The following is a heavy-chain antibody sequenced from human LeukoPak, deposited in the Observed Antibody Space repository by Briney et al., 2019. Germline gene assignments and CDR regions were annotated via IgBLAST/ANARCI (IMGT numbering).Heavy chain of an antibody. CDR2: INHSGST. CDR3: ARNVGYSSSWYRWGFDY. J-gene: IGHJ4*02. V-gene: IGHV4-34*01. D-gene: IGHD6-13*01. Sequence: KPSETLSLTCAVYGGSFSGYYWSWIRQPPGKGLEWIGEINHSGSTNYNPSLKSRVTISVDTSKNQFSLKLSSVTAADTAVYYCARNVGYSSSWYRWGFDYWGQGTLVTVSS. CDR1: GGSFSGYY.